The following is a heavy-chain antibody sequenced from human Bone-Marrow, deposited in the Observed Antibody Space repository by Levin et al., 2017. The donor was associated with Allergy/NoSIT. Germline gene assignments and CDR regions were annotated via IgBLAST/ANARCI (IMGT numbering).Heavy chain of an antibody. J-gene: IGHJ5*02. CDR3: ARHYRNFGDYRFDP. Sequence: SQTLSLTCTVSGDSISSTNYYWGWIRQPPGKGLEWIGNIYYSGNTYYNPSLKNRVTISVDTSKNQFSLKLSSVTAADTAVYYCARHYRNFGDYRFDPWGQGTLVTVSS. V-gene: IGHV4-39*01. D-gene: IGHD4-17*01. CDR2: IYYSGNT. CDR1: GDSISSTNYY.